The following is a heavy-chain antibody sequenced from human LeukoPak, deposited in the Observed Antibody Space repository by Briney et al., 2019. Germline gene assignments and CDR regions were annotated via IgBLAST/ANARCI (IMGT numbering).Heavy chain of an antibody. V-gene: IGHV3-23*01. CDR3: AKRRGDV. CDR1: GFTFSHYA. J-gene: IGHJ6*04. CDR2: ISNSGDDT. Sequence: PGGSLRLSCVVSGFTFSHYAMTWVRQAPGKGLERVSSISNSGDDTDYADSVKGRFTVSRDNSENSLYLQMNSLGVEDTAVYYCAKRRGDVWGKGTTVTVSS.